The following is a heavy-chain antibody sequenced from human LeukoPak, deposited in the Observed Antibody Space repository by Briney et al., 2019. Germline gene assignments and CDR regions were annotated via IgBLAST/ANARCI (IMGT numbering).Heavy chain of an antibody. J-gene: IGHJ4*02. CDR2: IKEDGTLA. CDR3: VRDGYNQNRFDF. CDR1: GFAFSNAW. V-gene: IGHV3-7*03. Sequence: PGGSLRLSCAASGFAFSNAWMDWVRQAPGQGLEWVANIKEDGTLAYYADSVRGRFSISRDNTRNSLFLQMNGLRAEDTAVYFCVRDGYNQNRFDFWGQGTLITVSS. D-gene: IGHD1-14*01.